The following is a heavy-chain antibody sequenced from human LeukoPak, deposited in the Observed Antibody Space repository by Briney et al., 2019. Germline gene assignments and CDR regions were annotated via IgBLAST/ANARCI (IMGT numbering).Heavy chain of an antibody. CDR2: IKNKIDGGTA. V-gene: IGHV3-15*01. CDR3: AKGGKWDVTPFDY. Sequence: GGSLRLSCAASGFTFSNAWMSWVRQAPGKGLEWVGRIKNKIDGGTADYAAPVKDRFTISRDDSKNTVYLQVNSLRAEDTAVYYCAKGGKWDVTPFDYWGQGTLVTVSS. CDR1: GFTFSNAW. D-gene: IGHD1-26*01. J-gene: IGHJ4*02.